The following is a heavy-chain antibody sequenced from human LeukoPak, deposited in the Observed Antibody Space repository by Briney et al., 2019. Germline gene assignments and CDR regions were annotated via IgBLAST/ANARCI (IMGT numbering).Heavy chain of an antibody. V-gene: IGHV4-61*02. Sequence: PSQTLSLTCTVSGGSISSGSYYWSRIRQPAGKGLEWIGRIYTSGSTNYNPSLKSRVTISVDTSKNQFSLKLSSVTAADTAVYYCAREGYSYGSNWFDPWGQGTLVTVSS. J-gene: IGHJ5*02. D-gene: IGHD5-18*01. CDR2: IYTSGST. CDR3: AREGYSYGSNWFDP. CDR1: GGSISSGSYY.